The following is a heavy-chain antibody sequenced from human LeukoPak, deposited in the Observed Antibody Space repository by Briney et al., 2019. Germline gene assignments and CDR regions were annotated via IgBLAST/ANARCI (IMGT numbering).Heavy chain of an antibody. J-gene: IGHJ4*02. V-gene: IGHV1-2*02. CDR3: ARLGGIVGATANDY. CDR1: GYTFTGYY. Sequence: ASVKVSCKASGYTFTGYYMHWVRQAPGQGLEWMGWTNPNSGGTNYAQKFQGRVTMTRDTSISTAYMELSRLRSDDTAVYYCARLGGIVGATANDYWGQGTLVTVSS. CDR2: TNPNSGGT. D-gene: IGHD1-26*01.